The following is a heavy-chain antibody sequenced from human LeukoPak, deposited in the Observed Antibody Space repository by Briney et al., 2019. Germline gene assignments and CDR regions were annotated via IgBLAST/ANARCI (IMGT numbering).Heavy chain of an antibody. J-gene: IGHJ5*02. Sequence: LSLTXXXYGGXXXGYYWSWIRQPPGKGLEWIGEINHSGSTNYTPSLKSRVTISVDTSKNQFSLKLSSVTAADTAVYYCARHPSKYRSFDPWGQGTLVTVAS. D-gene: IGHD3-16*02. CDR3: ARHPSKYRSFDP. V-gene: IGHV4-34*01. CDR1: GGXXXGYY. CDR2: INHSGST.